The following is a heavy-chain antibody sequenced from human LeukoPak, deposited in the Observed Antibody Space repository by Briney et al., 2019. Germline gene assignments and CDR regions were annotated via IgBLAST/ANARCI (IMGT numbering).Heavy chain of an antibody. CDR2: IYYSGST. D-gene: IGHD2-15*01. CDR3: ARAELEYCSGGSCYVDYFDY. J-gene: IGHJ4*02. CDR1: GGSISSYY. V-gene: IGHV4-59*01. Sequence: PETLSLTCTVSGGSISSYYWSWIRQPPGKGLEWIGYIYYSGSTNYNPSLKSRVTISVDTSKNQFSLKLSSVTAADTAVYYCARAELEYCSGGSCYVDYFDYWGQGTLVTVSS.